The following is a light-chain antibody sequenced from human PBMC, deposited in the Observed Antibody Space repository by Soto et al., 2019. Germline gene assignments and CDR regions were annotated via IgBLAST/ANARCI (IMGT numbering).Light chain of an antibody. CDR3: QQYDSYPWT. CDR2: ATS. J-gene: IGKJ2*01. V-gene: IGKV1-16*02. CDR1: QGISKY. Sequence: DIQMTQSPSSLSASVGDRVTITCRTSQGISKYVAWFQQIPGKAPKSLIYATSRVQSGAPSKFSGSGSGTDFNLTISSLQPEDFATYYCQQYDSYPWTFGQGTRLEMK.